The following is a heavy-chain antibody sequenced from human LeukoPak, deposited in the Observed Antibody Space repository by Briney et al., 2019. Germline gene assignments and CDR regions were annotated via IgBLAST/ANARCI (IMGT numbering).Heavy chain of an antibody. CDR1: GFTVSSNY. J-gene: IGHJ6*03. CDR2: IYSGGST. CDR3: ARVTSYYYYYMDV. V-gene: IGHV3-53*01. Sequence: GGSLRLSCAASGFTVSSNYMSWVRQAPGKGLEWGSVIYSGGSTYYADSVKGRFTISRDNSKNTLYLQMNSLRAEDTAVYYCARVTSYYYYYMDVWGKGTTVTVSS.